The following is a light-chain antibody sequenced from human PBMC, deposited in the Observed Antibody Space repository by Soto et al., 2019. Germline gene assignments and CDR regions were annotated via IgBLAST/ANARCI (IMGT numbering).Light chain of an antibody. Sequence: QSALTQPASVSGSPGQSITISCTGTSSDVGGYNYVSWYQQHPGKAPNLVIYDVSNRPSGVSNRFSGSKSGNTASLTISGLQAEDEADYYSSSYTSSKTLVLGGGTKVTVL. CDR3: SSYTSSKTLV. V-gene: IGLV2-14*03. CDR2: DVS. J-gene: IGLJ2*01. CDR1: SSDVGGYNY.